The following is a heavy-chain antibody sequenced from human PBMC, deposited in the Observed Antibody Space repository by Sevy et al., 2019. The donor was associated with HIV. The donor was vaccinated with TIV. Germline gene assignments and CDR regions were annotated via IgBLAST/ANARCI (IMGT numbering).Heavy chain of an antibody. J-gene: IGHJ4*02. CDR3: ARAYTMTGDSSSWHGDY. CDR2: ISSSSSYI. Sequence: GGSLRLSCAASGFTFSSYSMNWVRQAPGKGLEWVSSISSSSSYIYYADSVKGRFTISRDNAKNSLYLQMNSLRAEDTAAYYFARAYTMTGDSSSWHGDYWGQGTLVTVSS. D-gene: IGHD6-13*01. V-gene: IGHV3-21*01. CDR1: GFTFSSYS.